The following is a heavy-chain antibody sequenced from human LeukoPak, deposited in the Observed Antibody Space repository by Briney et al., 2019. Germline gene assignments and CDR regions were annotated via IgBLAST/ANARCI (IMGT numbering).Heavy chain of an antibody. D-gene: IGHD6-19*01. V-gene: IGHV3-33*03. CDR2: IWFDGSRE. CDR3: AKERAAVAGLFDY. CDR1: GFTFNRNG. Sequence: GGSLRLSCAASGFTFNRNGMHWVRQAPGKGLEWVALIWFDGSREYYGDSVKGRFIISRDNSKNTLYLQMNSLRAEDTAVYYCAKERAAVAGLFDYWGQGTLVTVSS. J-gene: IGHJ4*02.